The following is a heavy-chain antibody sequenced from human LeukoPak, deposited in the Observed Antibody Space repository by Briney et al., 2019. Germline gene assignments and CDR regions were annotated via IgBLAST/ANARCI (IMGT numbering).Heavy chain of an antibody. CDR1: GGSISSYY. Sequence: PSETLSLTCTVSGGSISSYYWSWIRQPAGKGLEWIGRIYTSGSTNYNPSLKSRVTISVDTSKNQFSLKLSSVTAADTAVYYCARGRYYDILTDALDYWGQGTLVTVSS. CDR3: ARGRYYDILTDALDY. CDR2: IYTSGST. V-gene: IGHV4-4*07. J-gene: IGHJ4*02. D-gene: IGHD3-9*01.